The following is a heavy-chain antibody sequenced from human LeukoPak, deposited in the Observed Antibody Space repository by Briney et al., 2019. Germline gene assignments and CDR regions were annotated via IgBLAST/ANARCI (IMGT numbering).Heavy chain of an antibody. CDR3: ARAQGYYYDSSGYWGY. V-gene: IGHV3-11*01. CDR2: ISSSGSTI. D-gene: IGHD3-22*01. CDR1: GFTFSDYY. J-gene: IGHJ4*02. Sequence: AGSLRLSCAASGFTFSDYYMSWIRQAPGKGLEWVSYISSSGSTIYYADSVKGRFTISRDNAKNSLYLQMNSLRAEDTAVYYCARAQGYYYDSSGYWGYWGQGTLVTVSS.